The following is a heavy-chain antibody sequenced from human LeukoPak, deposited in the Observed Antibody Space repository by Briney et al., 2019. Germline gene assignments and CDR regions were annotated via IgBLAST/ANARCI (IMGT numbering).Heavy chain of an antibody. CDR1: GGTFSSYT. CDR3: ANTPGIAAAGINY. D-gene: IGHD6-13*01. CDR2: IIPILGIA. J-gene: IGHJ4*02. V-gene: IGHV1-69*02. Sequence: VASVKVSCKASGGTFSSYTISWVRQAPGQGLEWMGRIIPILGIANYAQKFQGRVTVTADKSTSTAYMELSSLRSEDTAVYYCANTPGIAAAGINYWGQETLVTVSS.